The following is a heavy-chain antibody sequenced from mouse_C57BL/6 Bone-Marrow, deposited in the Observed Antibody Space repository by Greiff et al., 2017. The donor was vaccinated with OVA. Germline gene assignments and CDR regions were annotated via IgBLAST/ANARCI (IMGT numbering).Heavy chain of an antibody. V-gene: IGHV3-6*01. CDR2: ISYDGSN. CDR3: ARGGYSNYLAWFAY. J-gene: IGHJ3*01. Sequence: EVQLQESGPGLVKPSQSLSLTCSVTGYSITSGYYWNWIRQFPGNKLEWMGYISYDGSNNYNPSLKNRISITRDTSKNQFFLKLNSVTTEDTATYYCARGGYSNYLAWFAYWGQGTLVTVSA. CDR1: GYSITSGYY. D-gene: IGHD2-5*01.